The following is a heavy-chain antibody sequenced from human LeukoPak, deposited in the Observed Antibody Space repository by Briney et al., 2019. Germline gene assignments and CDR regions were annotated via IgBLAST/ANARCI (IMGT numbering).Heavy chain of an antibody. CDR3: ARYVVYGSGKYYFDY. V-gene: IGHV4-34*01. J-gene: IGHJ4*02. CDR1: GGSFSGSN. D-gene: IGHD3-10*01. Sequence: PSETLSLTCAVYGGSFSGSNWSWIRQPPGKGLEWIASINYSGSTYYNPSLKSRVTISVDTSENQFSLKLSSVTAADTAVYYCARYVVYGSGKYYFDYWGQGTLVTVSS. CDR2: INYSGST.